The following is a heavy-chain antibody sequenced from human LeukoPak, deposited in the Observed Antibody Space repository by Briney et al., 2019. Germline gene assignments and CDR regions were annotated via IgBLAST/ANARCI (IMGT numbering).Heavy chain of an antibody. CDR2: IIPIVGTA. D-gene: IGHD3-10*01. V-gene: IGHV1-69*05. Sequence: AASLNLSCTASGGTFSSYSISWVRQAPGQGLEWMGGIIPIVGTANYAQQFQGRVTITTDESTSTAYMELSSLSSEDTAVYYCARGSNYGRICCWDYWGQGTLVTVSS. J-gene: IGHJ4*02. CDR1: GGTFSSYS. CDR3: ARGSNYGRICCWDY.